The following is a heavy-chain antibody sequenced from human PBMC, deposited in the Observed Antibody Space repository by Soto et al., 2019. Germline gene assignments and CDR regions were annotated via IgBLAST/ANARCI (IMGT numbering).Heavy chain of an antibody. CDR3: ARSLGYCSGGSCYFDY. CDR1: GGSVSSGNYN. J-gene: IGHJ4*02. Sequence: SETLSLTCTVSGGSVSSGNYNWGWIRQPPGKGPEWIGYIYYSGSTRYNPSLKSRLTISVDTSKNHFSLTLTSVNAADTAVYYCARSLGYCSGGSCYFDYWGQGTLVTVSS. D-gene: IGHD2-15*01. V-gene: IGHV4-61*03. CDR2: IYYSGST.